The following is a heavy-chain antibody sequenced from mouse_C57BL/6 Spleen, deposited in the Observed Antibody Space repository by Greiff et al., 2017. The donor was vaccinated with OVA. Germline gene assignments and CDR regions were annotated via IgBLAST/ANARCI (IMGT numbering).Heavy chain of an antibody. CDR2: INPNNGGT. CDR3: ARPYYSNRYWYFDV. D-gene: IGHD2-5*01. Sequence: VQLQQSGPELVKPGASVKISCKASGYTFTDYYMNWVKQSHGKSLEWIGDINPNNGGTSYNQKFKGKATLTVDKSSSTAYMELRSLTSEDSAVYYCARPYYSNRYWYFDVWGTGTTVTVSS. J-gene: IGHJ1*03. CDR1: GYTFTDYY. V-gene: IGHV1-26*01.